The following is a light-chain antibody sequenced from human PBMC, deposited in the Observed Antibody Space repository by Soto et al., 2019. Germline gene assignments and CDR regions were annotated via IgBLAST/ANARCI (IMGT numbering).Light chain of an antibody. CDR2: WAS. V-gene: IGKV4-1*01. J-gene: IGKJ2*01. CDR3: QQYYSPPYT. Sequence: DIVMTQSPDSLAVSLGERATINCKSSQSVLYTSNNNNYLAWYQQKPGQPPKLLIYWASTRESGVPDRFSGSGSGTDFTLTISSLRAEDVAVYSCQQYYSPPYTFGQGTKLEIK. CDR1: QSVLYTSNNNNY.